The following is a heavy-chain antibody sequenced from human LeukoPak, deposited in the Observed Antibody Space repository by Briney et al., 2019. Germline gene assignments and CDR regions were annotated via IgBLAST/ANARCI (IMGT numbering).Heavy chain of an antibody. D-gene: IGHD1-14*01. CDR2: IYYSGST. CDR3: ARNRPYYYYGMDV. J-gene: IGHJ6*02. V-gene: IGHV4-59*01. CDR1: GGSISPYH. Sequence: PSETLSLTCTVSGGSISPYHWSWIRQPPGKGLEWIGYIYYSGSTNYNPSLKSRVTISVDTSKNQFSLKLSSVTAADTAVYYCARNRPYYYYGMDVWGQGTTVTVSS.